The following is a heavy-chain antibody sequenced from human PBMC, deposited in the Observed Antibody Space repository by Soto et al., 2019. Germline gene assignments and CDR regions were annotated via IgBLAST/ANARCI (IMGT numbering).Heavy chain of an antibody. CDR2: MNPNSGNT. V-gene: IGHV1-8*01. CDR1: GYTFTSCD. J-gene: IGHJ6*02. Sequence: GASVKVSCKASGYTFTSCDINWVRQATGQGLEWMGWMNPNSGNTGYAQKFQGRVTMTRNTSISTAYMELSSLRSEDTAVYYCARAGLEWLLGYYYYGMDVWGQGTTVTVSS. CDR3: ARAGLEWLLGYYYYGMDV. D-gene: IGHD3-3*01.